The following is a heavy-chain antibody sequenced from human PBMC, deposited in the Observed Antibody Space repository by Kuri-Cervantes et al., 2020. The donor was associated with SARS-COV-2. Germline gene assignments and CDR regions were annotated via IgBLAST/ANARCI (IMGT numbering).Heavy chain of an antibody. V-gene: IGHV3-48*04. CDR1: GFTFSSYA. J-gene: IGHJ6*03. Sequence: GESLKISCAASGFTFSSYAMSWVRQAPGKGLEWVSAISGSGSTIYYADSVKGRFTISRDNAKNSLYLQMNSLRAEDTAVYYCARILADYDFWSGYYMDVWGKGTTVTVSS. D-gene: IGHD3-3*01. CDR3: ARILADYDFWSGYYMDV. CDR2: ISGSGSTI.